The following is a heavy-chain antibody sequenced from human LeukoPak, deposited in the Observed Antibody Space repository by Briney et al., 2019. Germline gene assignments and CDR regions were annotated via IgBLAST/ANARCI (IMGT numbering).Heavy chain of an antibody. J-gene: IGHJ4*02. D-gene: IGHD3-22*01. Sequence: SETLSLTCTVPGGSISSYYWSWIRQPPGKGLEWIGYIYYSGSTNYNPSLKSRVTISVETSKNQFSLKLSSVTAADTAVYYCARVTGYMIEDYFDYWGQGTLVTVSS. CDR3: ARVTGYMIEDYFDY. CDR2: IYYSGST. V-gene: IGHV4-59*01. CDR1: GGSISSYY.